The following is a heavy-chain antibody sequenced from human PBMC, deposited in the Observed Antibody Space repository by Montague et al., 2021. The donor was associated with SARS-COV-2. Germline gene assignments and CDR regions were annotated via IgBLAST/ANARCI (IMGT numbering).Heavy chain of an antibody. V-gene: IGHV4-59*13. CDR1: GRSISSDC. Sequence: SETLSLTCTVSGRSISSDCWSWIRQPPGKGLEWIGYVYYSGSTNYNPSLKGRGTISVDTSKNQFSLKLSSVTAADTAVYYCARGSGWMGNAFDIWGQGTMVTVSS. CDR2: VYYSGST. J-gene: IGHJ3*02. CDR3: ARGSGWMGNAFDI. D-gene: IGHD6-19*01.